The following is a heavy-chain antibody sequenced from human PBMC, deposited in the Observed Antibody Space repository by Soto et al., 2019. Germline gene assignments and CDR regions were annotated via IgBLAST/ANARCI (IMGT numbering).Heavy chain of an antibody. CDR1: GGSISSGGYS. J-gene: IGHJ4*02. CDR3: AKAVGSGAGPADS. CDR2: IYHSCST. V-gene: IGHV4-30-2*01. D-gene: IGHD1-26*01. Sequence: QLQLQESGPGLVKPSQTLSLTCAVSGGSISSGGYSWSWIRQPPGKGLEWIGYIYHSCSTYYNPSLKRCATTPEDSSNKHFSLTLSSVTAAATAVYYVAKAVGSGAGPADSWGQGTLVTVSS.